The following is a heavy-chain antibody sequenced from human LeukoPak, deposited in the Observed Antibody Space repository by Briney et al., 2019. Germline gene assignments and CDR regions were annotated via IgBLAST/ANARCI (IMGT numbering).Heavy chain of an antibody. CDR2: INHSGST. Sequence: SETLSLTCTVSGGSISSSSYYWGWIRQPPGKGLEWIGEINHSGSTNYNPSLKSRVTISVDTSKNQFSLKLSSVTAADTAVYYCARERITMVRGDYPYYFDYWGQGTLVTVSS. D-gene: IGHD3-10*01. CDR1: GGSISSSSYY. CDR3: ARERITMVRGDYPYYFDY. V-gene: IGHV4-39*07. J-gene: IGHJ4*02.